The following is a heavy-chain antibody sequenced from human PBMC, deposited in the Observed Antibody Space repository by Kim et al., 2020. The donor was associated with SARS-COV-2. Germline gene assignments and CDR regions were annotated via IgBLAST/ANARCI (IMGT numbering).Heavy chain of an antibody. V-gene: IGHV3-48*03. Sequence: YYADTVKGRFTIARDNAKNALYLQMNSLSAEDTAVYYCAGPVAGTNWFDPWGQGTLVTVSS. J-gene: IGHJ5*02. CDR3: AGPVAGTNWFDP. D-gene: IGHD6-19*01.